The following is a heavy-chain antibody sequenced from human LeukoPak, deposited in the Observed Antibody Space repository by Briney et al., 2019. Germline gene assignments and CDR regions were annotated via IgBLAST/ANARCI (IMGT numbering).Heavy chain of an antibody. Sequence: GGSLRLSCAASGFTFSSYGMHWVRQAPGKGLEWVAFIRYDGSNKYYADSVKGRFTISRDNSKNTLYLQMNSLRAEDTAVYYCAKDVYYYDSSGLDYWGQRTLVTVSS. D-gene: IGHD3-22*01. J-gene: IGHJ4*02. CDR2: IRYDGSNK. CDR1: GFTFSSYG. CDR3: AKDVYYYDSSGLDY. V-gene: IGHV3-30*02.